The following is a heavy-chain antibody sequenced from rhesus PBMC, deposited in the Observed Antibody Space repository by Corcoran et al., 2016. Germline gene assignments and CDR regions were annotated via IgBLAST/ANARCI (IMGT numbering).Heavy chain of an antibody. Sequence: QLQLQESGPGLVKPSETLSVTCAVSGGSISSNYWSWIRQPPGKGLEWIGRIYVSGSSTNKNPSPQCRVSLEVDTSKNQLSLKRSSVTAADTAVYYCSRQGTDGGGWSGREYCEFWGQGALVTVSS. V-gene: IGHV4-169*01. CDR3: SRQGTDGGGWSGREYCEF. D-gene: IGHD6-37*01. J-gene: IGHJ1*01. CDR1: GGSISSNY. CDR2: IYVSGSST.